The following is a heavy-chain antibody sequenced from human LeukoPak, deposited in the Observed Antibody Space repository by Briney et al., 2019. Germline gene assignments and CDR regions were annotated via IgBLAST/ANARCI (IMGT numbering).Heavy chain of an antibody. CDR2: ISHSGNT. V-gene: IGHV4-38-2*02. CDR1: GDSIIGYY. CDR3: ARARKYNGNPNWIDL. J-gene: IGHJ5*02. Sequence: SETLSLTCSVSGDSIIGYYWGWIRQPPGKGLEWIGSISHSGNTYYNPSLKSRVTISVDTSKNHFSLNLSAVTAADTAVYYCARARKYNGNPNWIDLWGQGVLVTVSS. D-gene: IGHD4-23*01.